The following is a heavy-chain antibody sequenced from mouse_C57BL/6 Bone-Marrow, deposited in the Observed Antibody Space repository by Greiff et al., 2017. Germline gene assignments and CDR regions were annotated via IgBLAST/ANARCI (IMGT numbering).Heavy chain of an antibody. CDR2: LDPENGDT. V-gene: IGHV14-4*01. J-gene: IGHJ2*01. D-gene: IGHD1-2*01. CDR1: GFNIKDDY. Sequence: VQLQQSGAELVRPGASVKLSCTASGFNIKDDYMHWVKQRPEQGLEWIGWLDPENGDTEYASKFQGKATITADTSSNTAYLQLSSLTSEDTAVYSCTTIITTGYWGQGTTLTVSS. CDR3: TTIITTGY.